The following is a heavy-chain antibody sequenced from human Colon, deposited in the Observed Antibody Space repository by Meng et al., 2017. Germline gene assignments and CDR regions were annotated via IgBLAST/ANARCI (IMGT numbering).Heavy chain of an antibody. CDR2: INTGNGNT. CDR3: ARAGPFYDSLGYVYYYDF. J-gene: IGHJ4*02. Sequence: QVQLMQSGAEVREPGASVKVSCKASGYNFISTSMSWVRQAPGQGLEWMGWINTGNGNTKLSQTFQDRVIITRDASANTVFLEVSSLRSEDTAVYYCARAGPFYDSLGYVYYYDFWGQGTLVTVSS. CDR1: GYNFISTS. D-gene: IGHD3-22*01. V-gene: IGHV1-3*04.